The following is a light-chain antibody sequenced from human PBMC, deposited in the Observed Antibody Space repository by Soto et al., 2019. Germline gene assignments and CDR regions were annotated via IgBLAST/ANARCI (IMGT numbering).Light chain of an antibody. Sequence: DIVLTPSPGPLSLSQGETATLFCSASQSVANRYLAWYKQKPAQAPRLLIYGASSRATGIPDRFSGTGSGTDSTLTISRLEPEAFAGYYCLQYGSSPRTCGQGTRVVI. V-gene: IGKV3-20*01. CDR3: LQYGSSPRT. CDR2: GAS. CDR1: QSVANRY. J-gene: IGKJ1*01.